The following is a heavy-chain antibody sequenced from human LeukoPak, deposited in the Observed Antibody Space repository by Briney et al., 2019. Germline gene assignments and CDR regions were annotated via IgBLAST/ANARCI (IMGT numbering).Heavy chain of an antibody. CDR2: IYSSGST. CDR1: GAPISSGSNY. Sequence: PSETLSLTCSVSGAPISSGSNYWGWIRQPPGKTLEWIGSIYSSGSTYYNPSLKSRVIIIIDTPKNHFSLTLSSVTAADTAVYYCARGEPEGITMVRGVIVSAFDIWGQGTMVTVSS. D-gene: IGHD3-10*01. J-gene: IGHJ3*02. CDR3: ARGEPEGITMVRGVIVSAFDI. V-gene: IGHV4-39*07.